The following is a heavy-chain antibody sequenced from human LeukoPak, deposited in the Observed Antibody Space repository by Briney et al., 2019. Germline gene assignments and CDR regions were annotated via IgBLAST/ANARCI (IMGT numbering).Heavy chain of an antibody. Sequence: ASVKVSCKASGYTFTGYYMHWVRQAPGQGLEWMGWINPNSGGTNYAQKFQGRVTMTRDTSISTAYMELSRLRSDDTAVYYCARVYPYDILTGHLRYFDYWGQGTLVTVSS. CDR1: GYTFTGYY. V-gene: IGHV1-2*02. CDR2: INPNSGGT. CDR3: ARVYPYDILTGHLRYFDY. J-gene: IGHJ4*02. D-gene: IGHD3-9*01.